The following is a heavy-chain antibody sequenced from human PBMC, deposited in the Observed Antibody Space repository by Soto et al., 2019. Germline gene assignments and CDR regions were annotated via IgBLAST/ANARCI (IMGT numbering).Heavy chain of an antibody. Sequence: WGSLRLSCAASGFTFSSYGMHWVRHAAGKGLGWVAVIWYDGSNKYYADSVKGRFTISRDNSKNTLYLQMNSLRAEDAAVYYCARDLEDIVVVPAASGMDVWGQGTTVTVSS. V-gene: IGHV3-33*01. CDR2: IWYDGSNK. CDR1: GFTFSSYG. D-gene: IGHD2-2*01. CDR3: ARDLEDIVVVPAASGMDV. J-gene: IGHJ6*02.